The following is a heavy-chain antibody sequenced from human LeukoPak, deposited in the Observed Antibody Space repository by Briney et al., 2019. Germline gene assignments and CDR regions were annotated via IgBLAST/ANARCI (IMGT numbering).Heavy chain of an antibody. J-gene: IGHJ6*02. CDR3: AKLRNPVYYYGMDV. Sequence: GGSLRLSCAASEFTFSNYAMTWVRQAPGKGLEWVSSIRDSGGCTYYADSVKGRFTISRDNSKNTLYLQMNSLRAEDTAVYYCAKLRNPVYYYGMDVWRQGTTVTVSS. CDR2: IRDSGGCT. V-gene: IGHV3-23*01. CDR1: EFTFSNYA.